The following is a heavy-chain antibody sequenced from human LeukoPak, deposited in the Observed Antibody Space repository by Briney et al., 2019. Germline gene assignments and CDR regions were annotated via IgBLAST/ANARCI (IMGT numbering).Heavy chain of an antibody. V-gene: IGHV3-9*01. D-gene: IGHD3-22*01. CDR2: ISWNSGSI. CDR1: GFTFDDYA. Sequence: GGSLRLSCAASGFTFDDYAMHWVRQAPGKGLEWVSGISWNSGSIGYADSVKGRFTISRENAKNSLYLQMNSLRAEDTALYYCAKDFNYYDSSGYYDYWGQGTLVTVSS. J-gene: IGHJ4*02. CDR3: AKDFNYYDSSGYYDY.